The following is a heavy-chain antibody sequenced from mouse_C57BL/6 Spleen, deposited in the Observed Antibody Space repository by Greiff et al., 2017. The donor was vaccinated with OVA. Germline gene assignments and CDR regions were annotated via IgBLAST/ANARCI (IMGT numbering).Heavy chain of an antibody. CDR1: GFTFSSYA. J-gene: IGHJ4*01. Sequence: DVQLVESGGGLVKPGGSLKLSCAASGFTFSSYAMSWVRQTPEKRLEWVATISDGGSYTYYPDNVKGRFTISRDNAKNNLYLQMSHLKSEDTAMYYCARDFYYYGSSGYAMDYWGQGTSVTVSS. CDR3: ARDFYYYGSSGYAMDY. CDR2: ISDGGSYT. V-gene: IGHV5-4*01. D-gene: IGHD1-1*01.